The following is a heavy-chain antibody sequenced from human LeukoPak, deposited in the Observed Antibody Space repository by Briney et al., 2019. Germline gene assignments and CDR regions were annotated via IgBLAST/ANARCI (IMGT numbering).Heavy chain of an antibody. CDR3: ARCGYSYGYFDY. V-gene: IGHV4-38-2*01. CDR2: IYHSGST. CDR1: GYSICSGYY. D-gene: IGHD5-18*01. J-gene: IGHJ4*02. Sequence: SETLSLTCAVSGYSICSGYYWGWIRQPPGKGLEWIGSIYHSGSTYYNPSLKSRVTISVDTSKNQFSLKLSSVTAADTAVYYCARCGYSYGYFDYWGQGTLVTVSS.